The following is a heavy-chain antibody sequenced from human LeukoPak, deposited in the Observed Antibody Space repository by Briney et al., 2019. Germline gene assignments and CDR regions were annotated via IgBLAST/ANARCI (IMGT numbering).Heavy chain of an antibody. J-gene: IGHJ4*02. V-gene: IGHV3-7*01. CDR1: GFTFSRFW. CDR3: ARIYDYVWGSYRYTYYFDY. CDR2: IKEDGSEK. Sequence: GGSLRLSCAASGFTFSRFWMTWVRRAPGKGLEWVANIKEDGSEKYYVDSVKGRFTISRDNAKNSLYLQMNSLRAEDTAVYYCARIYDYVWGSYRYTYYFDYWGQGTLVTVSS. D-gene: IGHD3-16*02.